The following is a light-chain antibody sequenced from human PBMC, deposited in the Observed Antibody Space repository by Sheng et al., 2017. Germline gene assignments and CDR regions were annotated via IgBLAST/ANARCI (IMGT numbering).Light chain of an antibody. Sequence: DIQMTQSPSSLSASVGDRVTITCRASQAISNYLAWYQQEPGKVPKLLIYSASTLQSGVPSRFSDSGSGTDFTLTISNLQPEDVATYYCQKYDSDPLTFGPGTRVDI. J-gene: IGKJ3*01. CDR2: SAS. CDR3: QKYDSDPLT. CDR1: QAISNY. V-gene: IGKV1-27*01.